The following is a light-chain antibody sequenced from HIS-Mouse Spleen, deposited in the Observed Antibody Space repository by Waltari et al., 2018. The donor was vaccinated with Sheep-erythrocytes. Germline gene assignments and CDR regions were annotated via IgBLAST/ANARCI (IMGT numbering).Light chain of an antibody. CDR1: QSVLYSSNNKNY. J-gene: IGKJ4*01. Sequence: DIVMTQSPDSLAVSLGERATINCKSSQSVLYSSNNKNYLAWYQQKPGQPPKLLIYWASTQKSGVPDRFSGSGSGTDFTLTISSLQAEDVAVYYCQQYYSTLTFGGGTKVEIK. CDR3: QQYYSTLT. CDR2: WAS. V-gene: IGKV4-1*01.